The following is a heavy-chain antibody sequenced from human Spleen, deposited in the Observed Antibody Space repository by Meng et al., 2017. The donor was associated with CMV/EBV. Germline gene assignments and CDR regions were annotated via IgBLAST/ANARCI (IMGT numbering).Heavy chain of an antibody. CDR1: GLTFSRYD. CDR2: IQYDGSSH. J-gene: IGHJ3*02. V-gene: IGHV3-30*02. D-gene: IGHD1-26*01. CDR3: AKFLSWEPDDAFDI. Sequence: ASGLTFSRYDMHWVRQSPGKGLEWVAFIQYDGSSHYYADSVKGRFAISRDNSKNTLYLQMNSLKPEDTAVYYCAKFLSWEPDDAFDIWGQGAMVTVSS.